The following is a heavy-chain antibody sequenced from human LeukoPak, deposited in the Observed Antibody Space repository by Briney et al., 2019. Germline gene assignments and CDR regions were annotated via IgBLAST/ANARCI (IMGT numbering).Heavy chain of an antibody. CDR2: IYYSGST. D-gene: IGHD3-10*01. CDR3: ARDLGFGHVTWFDP. CDR1: GGSISSYY. Sequence: SETLSLTCTVSGGSISSYYWSWIRQPPGKGLEWLGYIYYSGSTTYNPSLKSRVTISVDTSKNQFSLKLSSVTAADTAVYYCARDLGFGHVTWFDPWGQGTLVTVSS. J-gene: IGHJ5*02. V-gene: IGHV4-59*12.